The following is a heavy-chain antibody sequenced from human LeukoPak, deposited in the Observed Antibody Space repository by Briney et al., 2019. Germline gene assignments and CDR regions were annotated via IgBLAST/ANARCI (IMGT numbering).Heavy chain of an antibody. CDR1: GFTFSSYA. CDR3: ARAPPQRNYGYGDYLGPVRAFDI. V-gene: IGHV3-48*04. D-gene: IGHD4-17*01. J-gene: IGHJ3*02. CDR2: ISSSGSTI. Sequence: GGSLRLSCAASGFTFSSYAMSWVRQAPGKGLEWVSYISSSGSTIYYADSVKGRFTISRDNAKNSLYLQMNSLRAEDTAVYYCARAPPQRNYGYGDYLGPVRAFDIWGQGTMVTVSS.